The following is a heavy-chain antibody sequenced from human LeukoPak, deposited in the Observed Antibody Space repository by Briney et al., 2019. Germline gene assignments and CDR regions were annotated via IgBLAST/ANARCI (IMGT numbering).Heavy chain of an antibody. CDR1: GFTFSTYS. V-gene: IGHV3-7*01. CDR2: IKQDGSEK. J-gene: IGHJ4*02. CDR3: ARAWGPQNLDY. Sequence: GGSLRLSCAASGFTFSTYSMNWVRQAPGKGLEWVANIKQDGSEKYYVDSVKGRFTISRDNAKNSLYLQMNSLRAEDTAVYYCARAWGPQNLDYWGQGTLVTVSS. D-gene: IGHD7-27*01.